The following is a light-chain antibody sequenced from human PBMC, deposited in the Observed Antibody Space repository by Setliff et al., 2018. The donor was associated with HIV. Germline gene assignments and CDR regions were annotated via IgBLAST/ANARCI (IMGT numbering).Light chain of an antibody. CDR2: DVT. CDR3: CPYTSSLTYV. CDR1: SSDVGSYNF. Sequence: QAVLTKPASVSGSPGQSITISCTGTSSDVGSYNFVSWYQQHPGRAPKLMIYDVTKRPSGVSDRFSGSKSGNTASLTISGLQTENEADYCCPYTSSLTYVFGTGTKVTVL. J-gene: IGLJ1*01. V-gene: IGLV2-14*03.